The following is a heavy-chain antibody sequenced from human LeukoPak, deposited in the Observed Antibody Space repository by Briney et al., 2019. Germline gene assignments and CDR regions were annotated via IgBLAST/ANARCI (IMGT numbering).Heavy chain of an antibody. CDR2: IYTTGMT. CDR3: VRHGYTASHFFLDY. Sequence: SETLSLTCPVSTASINSYYWGWVRQPAGRGLEWIGRIYTTGMTQYDPSLQSRVTMSVDTSQKQFSLNLRSVTAADTAIYFCVRHGYTASHFFLDYWSQGALVTVSS. CDR1: TASINSYY. J-gene: IGHJ4*02. D-gene: IGHD5-18*01. V-gene: IGHV4-4*07.